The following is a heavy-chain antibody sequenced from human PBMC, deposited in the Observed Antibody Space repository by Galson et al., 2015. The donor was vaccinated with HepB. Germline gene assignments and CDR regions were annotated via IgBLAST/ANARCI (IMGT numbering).Heavy chain of an antibody. D-gene: IGHD6-13*01. CDR2: IYHSGST. CDR3: ARASSSRLYLGY. V-gene: IGHV4-30-2*01. Sequence: TLSLTCAVSGGSISSGGYSWSWIRQPPGKGLEWIGYIYHSGSTYYDPSLKSRVTISVDRSKNQFSLKLSSVTAADTAVYYCARASSSRLYLGYWGQGTLVTVSS. J-gene: IGHJ4*02. CDR1: GGSISSGGYS.